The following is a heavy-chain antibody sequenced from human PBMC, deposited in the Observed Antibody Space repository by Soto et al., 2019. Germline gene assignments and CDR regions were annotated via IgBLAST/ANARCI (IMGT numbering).Heavy chain of an antibody. CDR1: GGSIRSGGYY. D-gene: IGHD3-22*01. CDR3: ARDWYYYDSSGYSKPVWYYYYGMDV. V-gene: IGHV4-31*03. CDR2: IYYSGNT. Sequence: SETLSLTCTVSGGSIRSGGYYWSWVRQNPRRGLEWIGNIYYSGNTYYNPSLKSRLTISVDTSKNQFSLNLSSVTAADTAVYYCARDWYYYDSSGYSKPVWYYYYGMDVWGQGTTVTVSS. J-gene: IGHJ6*02.